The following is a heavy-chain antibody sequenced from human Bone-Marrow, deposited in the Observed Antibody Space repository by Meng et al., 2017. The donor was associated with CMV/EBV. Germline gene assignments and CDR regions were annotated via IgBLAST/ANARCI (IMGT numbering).Heavy chain of an antibody. CDR3: ARGLYYYGSGSWSYGMDV. V-gene: IGHV1-18*01. Sequence: ASVKVSCKASGYTFTSYGISWVRQAPGQGLEWMGWISAYNGNTNYAQKLQGRVTMTTDTSTSTAYMELRSLRSEDTAVYYCARGLYYYGSGSWSYGMDVWGQGTTVTVSS. J-gene: IGHJ6*02. CDR2: ISAYNGNT. CDR1: GYTFTSYG. D-gene: IGHD3-10*01.